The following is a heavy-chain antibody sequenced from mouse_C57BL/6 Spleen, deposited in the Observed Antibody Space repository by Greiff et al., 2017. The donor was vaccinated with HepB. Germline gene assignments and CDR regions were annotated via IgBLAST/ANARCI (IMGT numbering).Heavy chain of an antibody. Sequence: QVQLQQSGPELVKPGASVKISCKASGYAFSSSWMNWVKQRPGKGLEWIGRIYPGDGDTNYNGKFKGKATLTADKSSSTAYMQLSSLTSEDSAVYFCARERGLDYYGSSLFAYWGQGTLVTVSA. CDR1: GYAFSSSW. CDR3: ARERGLDYYGSSLFAY. CDR2: IYPGDGDT. V-gene: IGHV1-82*01. J-gene: IGHJ3*01. D-gene: IGHD1-1*01.